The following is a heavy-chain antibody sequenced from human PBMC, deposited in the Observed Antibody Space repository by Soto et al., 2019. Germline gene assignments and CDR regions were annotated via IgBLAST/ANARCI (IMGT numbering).Heavy chain of an antibody. CDR1: GYTFTDYY. Sequence: GASVKVSCKASGYTFTDYYIHWVRQAPGQGLEWMGWINPNSGGTIYAQKSQGWVTMTRDTSISTAYMEVSRLRSDDAAVYYCARGVSVIYYYYYMDVWGKGTTVTV. V-gene: IGHV1-2*04. D-gene: IGHD2-21*01. CDR2: INPNSGGT. J-gene: IGHJ6*03. CDR3: ARGVSVIYYYYYMDV.